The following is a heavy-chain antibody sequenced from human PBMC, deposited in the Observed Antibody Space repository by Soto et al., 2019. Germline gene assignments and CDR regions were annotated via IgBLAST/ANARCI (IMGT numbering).Heavy chain of an antibody. CDR2: IKSKTDGGTA. CDR3: TTDRGHLDDCDY. Sequence: EVQLVESGGGLVKPGGSLRLSCAASGFTFDNAWMSWVRQAPGKGLEWVGRIKSKTDGGTADYAAPVKGRFTISRDDSQNTLFLQMNSLKTEDTAVYDCTTDRGHLDDCDYWGQGTLVPVSS. CDR1: GFTFDNAW. D-gene: IGHD1-1*01. J-gene: IGHJ4*02. V-gene: IGHV3-15*01.